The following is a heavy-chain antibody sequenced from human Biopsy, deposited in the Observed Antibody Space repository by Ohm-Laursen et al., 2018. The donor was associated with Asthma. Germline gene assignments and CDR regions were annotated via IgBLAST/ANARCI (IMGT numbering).Heavy chain of an antibody. D-gene: IGHD3-22*01. V-gene: IGHV3-9*01. CDR1: GFMFRSFG. CDR2: ISWNSGNI. CDR3: AKSADYYDSTDYLDF. Sequence: SSLRLSCTASGFMFRSFGMHWVRQAPGKGLEWVSSISWNSGNIDYAASVKGRFTISRDNAKNSLYLQMQSLRPEDTAFYYCAKSADYYDSTDYLDFWGRGTLVTVSS. J-gene: IGHJ4*01.